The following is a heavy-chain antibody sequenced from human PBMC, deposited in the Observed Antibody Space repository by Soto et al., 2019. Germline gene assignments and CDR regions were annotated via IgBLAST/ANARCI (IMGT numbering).Heavy chain of an antibody. Sequence: PSETLSPTCTFSGGSMSSFHRIWIRQPPGEALEWIGYIYYSGSTTYNPSLKGRVTISVDTSKNQFSLKLTSVTAADTAVYYCARGRNISRYWGQGTLVTVSS. J-gene: IGHJ4*02. CDR3: ARGRNISRY. CDR1: GGSMSSFH. CDR2: IYYSGST. V-gene: IGHV4-59*01.